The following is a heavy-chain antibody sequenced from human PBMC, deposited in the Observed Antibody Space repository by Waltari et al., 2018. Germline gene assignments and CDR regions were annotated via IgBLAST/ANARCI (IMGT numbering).Heavy chain of an antibody. CDR3: ARVAGYNSYWYFDL. D-gene: IGHD5-12*01. CDR1: GYTFTSYD. CDR2: VNPNSGNT. J-gene: IGHJ2*01. V-gene: IGHV1-8*03. Sequence: QVQLVQSGAEVKKPGASVKVSCKASGYTFTSYDINWVRQATGQGLEWMGWVNPNSGNTGYAQKFQGRVTITRNTSISTAYMELSSLRSEDTAVYYCARVAGYNSYWYFDLWGRGTLVTVSS.